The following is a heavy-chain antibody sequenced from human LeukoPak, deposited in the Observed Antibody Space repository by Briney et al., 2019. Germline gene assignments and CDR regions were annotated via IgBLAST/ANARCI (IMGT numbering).Heavy chain of an antibody. CDR3: ARESLEFRFFDF. CDR2: IYTTGRT. J-gene: IGHJ4*02. CDR1: GGSISSGSYY. Sequence: PSQTLSLTCTVSGGSISSGSYYWSWIRQPAGTGLEWLGRIYTTGRTIYNPSLKSQVTISINTSKNQFSLKLTSVTATDTAMYYCARESLEFRFFDFWGQGALVTVSS. D-gene: IGHD1-1*01. V-gene: IGHV4-61*02.